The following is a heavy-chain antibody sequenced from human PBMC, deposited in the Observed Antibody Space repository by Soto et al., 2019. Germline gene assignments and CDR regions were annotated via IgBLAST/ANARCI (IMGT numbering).Heavy chain of an antibody. Sequence: QVQLQQWGAGLLKPSETLSLTCAVYGGSFSGYYWSWIRQPPGKGLEWIGEINHSGSTNYNPSLKSRVTISVDTSKNQFALKLSSVTAADTAVYYCAIGLRPIRAAAGRALDYWGQGTLVTVSS. V-gene: IGHV4-34*01. CDR1: GGSFSGYY. D-gene: IGHD6-13*01. J-gene: IGHJ4*02. CDR3: AIGLRPIRAAAGRALDY. CDR2: INHSGST.